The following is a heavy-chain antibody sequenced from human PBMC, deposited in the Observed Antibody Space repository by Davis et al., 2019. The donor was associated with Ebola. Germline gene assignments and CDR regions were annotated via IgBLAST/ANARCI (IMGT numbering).Heavy chain of an antibody. J-gene: IGHJ4*02. V-gene: IGHV5-10-1*01. CDR2: VDPSDSYT. Sequence: GESLKISCKGSGYSFTNYWIGWVRQMPGKGLEWMGRVDPSDSYTNYGPSFQGHVTISADKSISTAYLQWGSLRTSDTAMYYCARINSAYDWDYWGQGTLVTVSS. CDR1: GYSFTNYW. D-gene: IGHD5-12*01. CDR3: ARINSAYDWDY.